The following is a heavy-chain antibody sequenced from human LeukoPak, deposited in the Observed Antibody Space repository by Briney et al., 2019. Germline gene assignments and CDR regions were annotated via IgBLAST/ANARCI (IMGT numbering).Heavy chain of an antibody. V-gene: IGHV3-30*18. CDR1: GFTFSSYG. Sequence: PGGSLRLSCAASGFTFSSYGMHWVRQAPGKGLEWVAVISYDGSNKYYADSVKGRFTISRDNSKNTLYLQMNSLRAEDTAVYYCAKDGLRPSYFDYWGQGTLVTVSS. D-gene: IGHD4-17*01. CDR3: AKDGLRPSYFDY. CDR2: ISYDGSNK. J-gene: IGHJ4*02.